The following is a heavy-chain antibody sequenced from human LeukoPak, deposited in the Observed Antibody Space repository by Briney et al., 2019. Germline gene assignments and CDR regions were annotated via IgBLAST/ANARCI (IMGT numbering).Heavy chain of an antibody. CDR3: ARGVGSSSNYFDY. D-gene: IGHD6-6*01. V-gene: IGHV3-48*03. Sequence: PGGSLRLSCAASGFTFSGYEMNWVRQAPGKGLEWVSYISSSGSTIYYADSVKGRFTISRDNAKNSLYLQMNSLRAEDTAVYYCARGVGSSSNYFDYWGQGTLVTVSS. J-gene: IGHJ4*02. CDR1: GFTFSGYE. CDR2: ISSSGSTI.